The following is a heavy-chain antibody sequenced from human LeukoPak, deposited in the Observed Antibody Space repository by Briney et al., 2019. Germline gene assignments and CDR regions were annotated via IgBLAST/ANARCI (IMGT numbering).Heavy chain of an antibody. J-gene: IGHJ4*02. CDR3: AKASYDSGSYYSRPFDY. CDR1: GFTVSTNH. V-gene: IGHV3-53*01. CDR2: MYRGGST. D-gene: IGHD3-10*01. Sequence: GGSLRLSCAASGFTVSTNHMTWVRQAPGKGLEWVPVMYRGGSTYYADSVKGRFTISRDNSKNTLYLQMNSLRAEDTAVYYCAKASYDSGSYYSRPFDYWGQGTLVTVSS.